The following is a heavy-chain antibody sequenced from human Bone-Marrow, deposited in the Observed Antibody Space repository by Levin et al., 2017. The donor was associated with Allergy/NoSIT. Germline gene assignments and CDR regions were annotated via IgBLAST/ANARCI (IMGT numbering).Heavy chain of an antibody. J-gene: IGHJ6*02. CDR1: GFTFSSYF. V-gene: IGHV3-30*18. D-gene: IGHD6-19*01. Sequence: PGGSLRLSCEASGFTFSSYFMHWVRQAPGKGLEWVALISNDGRDKYYADSVRGRFTISRDNSKTTLYLQINSLRPEDTAVYYCAKEWLVNNNFYYGMAAWGQGTTVTVSS. CDR3: AKEWLVNNNFYYGMAA. CDR2: ISNDGRDK.